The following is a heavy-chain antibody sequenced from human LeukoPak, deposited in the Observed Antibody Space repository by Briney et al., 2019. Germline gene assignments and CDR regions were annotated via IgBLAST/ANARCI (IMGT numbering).Heavy chain of an antibody. J-gene: IGHJ4*02. CDR1: GGSFTGYY. V-gene: IGHV4-34*01. D-gene: IGHD4-17*01. CDR3: ARHDYGDYGGVDY. Sequence: SETLSLTCAVYGGSFTGYYWSWIRQPPGKGLEWIGEISHRGSTNYNPSLKSRVTISVDTSKNQFSLKLSSVTAADTAVYYCARHDYGDYGGVDYWGQGTLVTVSS. CDR2: ISHRGST.